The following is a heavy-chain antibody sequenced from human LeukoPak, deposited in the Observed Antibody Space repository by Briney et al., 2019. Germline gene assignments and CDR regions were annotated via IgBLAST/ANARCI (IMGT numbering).Heavy chain of an antibody. Sequence: LTGGSLRLSCAASGFTVSSNEMSWVRQAPGKGLEWVSSISGGSTYYADSRKGRFTISRDNAKNSLYLQMNSLRAEDTAVYYCARDDYIIDYWGQGTLVTVSS. D-gene: IGHD4-11*01. J-gene: IGHJ4*02. CDR3: ARDDYIIDY. CDR2: ISGGST. CDR1: GFTVSSNE. V-gene: IGHV3-38-3*01.